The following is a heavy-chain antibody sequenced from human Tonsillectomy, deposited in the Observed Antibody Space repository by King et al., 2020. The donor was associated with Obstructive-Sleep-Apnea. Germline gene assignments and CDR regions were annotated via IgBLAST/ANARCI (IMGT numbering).Heavy chain of an antibody. V-gene: IGHV3-30*04. CDR3: ASPYRSSWFTDPYYYYGMGV. CDR2: ISYDGSNK. D-gene: IGHD6-13*01. Sequence: VQLVESGGGVVQPGRSLRLSCAASGFTFSSYAMHWVRQAPGKGLEWVAVISYDGSNKYYADSVKGRFTISRDNSKNTLFLQMNSLRAEDTAVYYCASPYRSSWFTDPYYYYGMGVWGQGTTVTVSS. CDR1: GFTFSSYA. J-gene: IGHJ6*02.